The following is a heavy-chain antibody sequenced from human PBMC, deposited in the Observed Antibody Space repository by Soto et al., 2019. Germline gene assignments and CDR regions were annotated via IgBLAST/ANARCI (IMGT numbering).Heavy chain of an antibody. D-gene: IGHD3-22*01. CDR3: ARAPYDAYYDSSGYYSPAFDY. CDR1: GGSFSGYY. J-gene: IGHJ4*02. Sequence: SLTCAVYGGSFSGYYWSWIRQPPGKGLEWNGEINHSGSTNYNPSLKSRVTISVDTSKNQFSLKLSSVTAADTAVYYCARAPYDAYYDSSGYYSPAFDYWGQGTLVTVSS. CDR2: INHSGST. V-gene: IGHV4-34*01.